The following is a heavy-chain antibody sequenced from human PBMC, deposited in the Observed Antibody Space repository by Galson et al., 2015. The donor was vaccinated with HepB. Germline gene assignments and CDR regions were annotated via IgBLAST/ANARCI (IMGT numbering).Heavy chain of an antibody. J-gene: IGHJ4*02. CDR2: ISWNSGSI. Sequence: SLRLSCAASGFTFGDYAMHWVRQAPGKGLEWVSGISWNSGSIGYADSVKGRFTISRDNAKNSLYLQMNSLRVEDTALYYCAKDSSNYYYDSSGHFDYWGQGTLVTVSS. D-gene: IGHD3-22*01. V-gene: IGHV3-9*01. CDR1: GFTFGDYA. CDR3: AKDSSNYYYDSSGHFDY.